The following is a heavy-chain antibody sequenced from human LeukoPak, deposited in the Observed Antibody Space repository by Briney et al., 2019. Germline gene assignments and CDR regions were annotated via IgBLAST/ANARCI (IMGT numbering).Heavy chain of an antibody. V-gene: IGHV3-23*01. J-gene: IGHJ4*02. D-gene: IGHD3-10*01. CDR3: AKDGYYGSGSYPIDY. Sequence: GGSLRLSCAASGFTFSSYAMSWVRQAPGKGLAWVSAFSGSGAGTYSADSVKGRFTISRDNSKNTLYLQMNSLRAEDTAVYYCAKDGYYGSGSYPIDYWGQGALVTVCS. CDR1: GFTFSSYA. CDR2: FSGSGAGT.